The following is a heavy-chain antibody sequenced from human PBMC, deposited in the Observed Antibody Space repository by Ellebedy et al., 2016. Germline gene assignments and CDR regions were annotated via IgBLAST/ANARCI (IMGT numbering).Heavy chain of an antibody. CDR1: GFTFSSYA. J-gene: IGHJ6*02. CDR2: ISYDGSNK. V-gene: IGHV3-30-3*01. D-gene: IGHD3-22*01. CDR3: AREQYYDSSGYYRGYGMDV. Sequence: GGSLRLXXAASGFTFSSYAMHWVRQAPGKGLEWVAVISYDGSNKYYADSVKGRFTISRDNSKNTLYLQMNSLRAEDTAVYYCAREQYYDSSGYYRGYGMDVWGQGTTVTVSS.